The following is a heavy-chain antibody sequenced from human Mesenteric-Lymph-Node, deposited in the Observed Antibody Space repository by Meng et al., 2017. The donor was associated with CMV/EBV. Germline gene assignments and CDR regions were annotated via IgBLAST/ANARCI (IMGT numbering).Heavy chain of an antibody. Sequence: LSYAASGFSFGSYAMSCVRPAPGMGLDWVAVVSYAGSINYCADSVKGRFTISRDDSKNTLYLQMDSLRAEDTAVYYCARDSKGVPDYWGQGTLVTVSS. CDR1: GFSFGSYA. D-gene: IGHD3-10*01. J-gene: IGHJ4*02. CDR2: VSYAGSIN. CDR3: ARDSKGVPDY. V-gene: IGHV3-30*04.